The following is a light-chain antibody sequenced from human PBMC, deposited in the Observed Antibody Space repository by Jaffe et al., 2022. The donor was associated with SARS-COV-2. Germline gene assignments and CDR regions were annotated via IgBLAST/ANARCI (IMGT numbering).Light chain of an antibody. V-gene: IGKV3-20*01. CDR3: QQYGTSPET. CDR1: QSVSKNY. J-gene: IGKJ1*01. Sequence: EIVLTQSPGTLSLSPGERATLSCRASQSVSKNYLAWYQQKPGQAPRLLIYTASNRATGIPDRFSGSGSGTDFTLTISRLEPEDFAVYYCQQYGTSPETFGQGTKVEIK. CDR2: TAS.